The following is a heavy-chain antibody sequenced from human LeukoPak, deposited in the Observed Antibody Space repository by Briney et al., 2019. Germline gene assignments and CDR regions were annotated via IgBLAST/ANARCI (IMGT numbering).Heavy chain of an antibody. CDR1: GFTFSDYY. V-gene: IGHV3-11*04. J-gene: IGHJ1*01. CDR2: ISSTAYTI. D-gene: IGHD3-22*01. CDR3: ARVDYDRSGEDANAEYFQH. Sequence: PGGSLRLSCAASGFTFSDYYMTWIRQAPGKGLEWVSYISSTAYTIFYADSVKGRFTISRDNAKNSLYLQMNSLRAEDTAIYYCARVDYDRSGEDANAEYFQHWGQGTLVAVSS.